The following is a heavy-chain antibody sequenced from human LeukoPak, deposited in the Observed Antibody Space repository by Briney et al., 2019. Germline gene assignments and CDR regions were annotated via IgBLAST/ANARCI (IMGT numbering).Heavy chain of an antibody. CDR2: IYTSGST. J-gene: IGHJ6*03. Sequence: SETLSLTCTVSGGSISSSSYYWGWIRQPAGKGLEWIGRIYTSGSTNYNPSLKSRVTMSVDTSKNQFSLKLSSVTAADTAVYYCARDLPSGSSWYYYYYYMDVWGKGTTVTVSS. CDR1: GGSISSSSYY. D-gene: IGHD6-13*01. CDR3: ARDLPSGSSWYYYYYYMDV. V-gene: IGHV4-61*02.